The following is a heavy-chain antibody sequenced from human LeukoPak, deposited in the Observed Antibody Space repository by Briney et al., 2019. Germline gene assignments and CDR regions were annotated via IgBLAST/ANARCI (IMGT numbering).Heavy chain of an antibody. D-gene: IGHD3-10*01. CDR2: ISSSSSYI. J-gene: IGHJ4*02. CDR1: GFTFSSYS. Sequence: PGGSLRLSCVASGFTFSSYSMNWVRQAPGKGLEWVSSISSSSSYIYYADSVKGRFTISRDNSKNTLYLQMNSLRAEDTAVYYCAKDLVSQRGVGSSEKVDYWGQGTLVTVSS. CDR3: AKDLVSQRGVGSSEKVDY. V-gene: IGHV3-21*04.